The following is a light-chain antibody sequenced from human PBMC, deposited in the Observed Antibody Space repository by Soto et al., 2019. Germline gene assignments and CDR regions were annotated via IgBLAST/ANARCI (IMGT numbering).Light chain of an antibody. CDR1: SSDIGDYNY. Sequence: QSVLTQPPSASGSPGQSVTISCSGTSSDIGDYNYVSWYQQYSGKAPKLIIFEVTKRPSGVPDRFSGSKSGNTASLTVSGLQTEDEAYYYCSLYSSNGSLIFGPGTKVTVL. CDR2: EVT. CDR3: SLYSSNGSLI. J-gene: IGLJ1*01. V-gene: IGLV2-8*01.